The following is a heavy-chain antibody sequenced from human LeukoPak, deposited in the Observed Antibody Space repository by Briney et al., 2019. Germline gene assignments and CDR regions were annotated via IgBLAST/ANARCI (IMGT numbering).Heavy chain of an antibody. CDR2: IYYSGST. D-gene: IGHD4-17*01. J-gene: IGHJ4*02. V-gene: IGHV4-59*01. CDR3: ARGYDYGDPTFDY. Sequence: SETLSLTCTVSGGSISSYYWSWIRQTPGKGLEWIGYIYYSGSTNYNPSLKSRVTISVDTSKNQFSLKLSSVTAADTAVYYCARGYDYGDPTFDYWGQGTLVTVSS. CDR1: GGSISSYY.